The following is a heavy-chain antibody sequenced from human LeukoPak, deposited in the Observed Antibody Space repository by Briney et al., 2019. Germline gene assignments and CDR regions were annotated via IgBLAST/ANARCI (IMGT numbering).Heavy chain of an antibody. J-gene: IGHJ4*02. V-gene: IGHV3-23*01. Sequence: GGSLRLSCAASGFXFSNYAMSWVRQAPGKGLEWVSVIGGSGGNTYYADSVKGRFTISRDNSKNTLYLQMNSLRAEDTAVYYCAKSDILTGYCDYWGQGTLVTVSS. CDR1: GFXFSNYA. CDR3: AKSDILTGYCDY. D-gene: IGHD3-9*01. CDR2: IGGSGGNT.